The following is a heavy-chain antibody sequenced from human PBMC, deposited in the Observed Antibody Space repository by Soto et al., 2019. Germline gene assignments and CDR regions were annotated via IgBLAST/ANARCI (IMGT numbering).Heavy chain of an antibody. V-gene: IGHV1-69*01. Sequence: QVQLVQSGAEVKKPGSSVKVSCKASGGTFSSYAFTWVRQAPGQGLEWMGRIIPVFGTTNYAQKFQGRVTINADESTSTAYMELRSLRSEDTAIYSCARSRATTVAFDIWGQGTLVTVSS. D-gene: IGHD1-1*01. CDR2: IIPVFGTT. CDR1: GGTFSSYA. CDR3: ARSRATTVAFDI. J-gene: IGHJ3*02.